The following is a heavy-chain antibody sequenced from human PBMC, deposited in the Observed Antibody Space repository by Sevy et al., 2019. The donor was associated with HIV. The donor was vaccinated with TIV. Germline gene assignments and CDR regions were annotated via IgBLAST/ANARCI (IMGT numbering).Heavy chain of an antibody. D-gene: IGHD3-10*01. Sequence: GGSLRLSCAASGFTFSSYGMHWVRQAPGKGLEWVAVISYDGSNKYYADSVKGRFTISRDNSKNTLYLQMNSLRAKDTAVYYCAKDLGDGDYFDYWGQGTLVTVSS. V-gene: IGHV3-30*18. CDR2: ISYDGSNK. CDR1: GFTFSSYG. J-gene: IGHJ4*02. CDR3: AKDLGDGDYFDY.